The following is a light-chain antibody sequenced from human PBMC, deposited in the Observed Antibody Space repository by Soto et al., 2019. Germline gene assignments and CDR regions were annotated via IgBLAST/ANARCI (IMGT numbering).Light chain of an antibody. Sequence: DIQMTQSPSTLSASGGDNITITSRASQSLSSYLAWYQQKPGRAPNLLIYKATILQSGVPSRFSGSVSGTEFTLAISSLQPDDFAPYYCQEYDTSWTFAQGTKVDIK. CDR3: QEYDTSWT. V-gene: IGKV1-5*03. J-gene: IGKJ1*01. CDR2: KAT. CDR1: QSLSSY.